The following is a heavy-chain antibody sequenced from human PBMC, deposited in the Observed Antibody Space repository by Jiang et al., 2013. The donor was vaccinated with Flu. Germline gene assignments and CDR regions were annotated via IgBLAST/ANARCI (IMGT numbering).Heavy chain of an antibody. J-gene: IGHJ5*02. D-gene: IGHD6-19*01. Sequence: SGAEVKKPGSSVKVSCKASGGIFSSYGISWVRQAPGQGLEWMGRIITVVGKIDYAQKFQGRVTITADTSTSTAYMELSSLSFEDTAVYYCAREIISGPNTWFGPWGQGTLVTVSS. V-gene: IGHV1-69*04. CDR2: IITVVGKI. CDR1: GGIFSSYG. CDR3: AREIISGPNTWFGP.